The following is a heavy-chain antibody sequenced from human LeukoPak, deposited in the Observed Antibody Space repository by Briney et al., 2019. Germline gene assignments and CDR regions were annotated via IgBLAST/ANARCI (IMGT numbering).Heavy chain of an antibody. Sequence: LVKVSCRASGGTFSNYALCWVRQAPGQGLEWMGGLIPIFGAAHYAPKFQGRLTITTDESTSTAYMELSSLRSEDTAVYYCARGSLKWNYRLWGQGTLVTVSS. D-gene: IGHD1-7*01. CDR2: LIPIFGAA. CDR3: ARGSLKWNYRL. CDR1: GGTFSNYA. V-gene: IGHV1-69*05. J-gene: IGHJ4*02.